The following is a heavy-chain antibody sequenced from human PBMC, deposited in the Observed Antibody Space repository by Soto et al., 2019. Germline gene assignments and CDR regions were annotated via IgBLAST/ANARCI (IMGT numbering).Heavy chain of an antibody. J-gene: IGHJ3*02. V-gene: IGHV3-30*18. CDR2: ISNDGSNT. D-gene: IGHD1-1*01. CDR3: AKGAGTTGVVKTPPHFDI. Sequence: QVQLVESGGGVVQPGKSLRLSCAASGFPFSTYGMVWVRQAPGKGLEWVAGISNDGSNTFYGDSVRGRFTISRDNSKNTLYLQMDSLRGEDTAKYNCAKGAGTTGVVKTPPHFDIWGQGTVVTVSS. CDR1: GFPFSTYG.